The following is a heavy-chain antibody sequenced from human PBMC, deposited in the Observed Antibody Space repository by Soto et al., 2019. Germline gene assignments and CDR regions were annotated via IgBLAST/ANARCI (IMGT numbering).Heavy chain of an antibody. V-gene: IGHV1-69*02. CDR2: IIPILGIA. D-gene: IGHD3-10*01. Sequence: QVQLVQSGAEVKKPGSSVKVSCKASGGTFSSYTISWVRQAPGQGLEWMGRIIPILGIANYAQKFQGRVTSPADKSTSTAYMELSSLRSEDTAVYYCARVDSGAGTRHYWGQGTLVTVSS. CDR3: ARVDSGAGTRHY. J-gene: IGHJ4*02. CDR1: GGTFSSYT.